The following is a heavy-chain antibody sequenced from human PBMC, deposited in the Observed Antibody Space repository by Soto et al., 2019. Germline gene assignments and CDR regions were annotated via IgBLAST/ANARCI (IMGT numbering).Heavy chain of an antibody. Sequence: AGGSLRLSCAASGFTFSSYGMHWVRQAPGKGLEWVAVISYDGSNKYYADSVKGRFTISRDNSKNTLYLQMNSLRAEDTAVYYCAKVAYSSSSWYDYWGQGTLVTVSS. CDR2: ISYDGSNK. CDR1: GFTFSSYG. D-gene: IGHD6-13*01. J-gene: IGHJ4*02. CDR3: AKVAYSSSSWYDY. V-gene: IGHV3-30*18.